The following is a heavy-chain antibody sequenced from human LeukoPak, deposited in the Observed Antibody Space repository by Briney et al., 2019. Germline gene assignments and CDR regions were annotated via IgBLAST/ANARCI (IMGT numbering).Heavy chain of an antibody. D-gene: IGHD6-19*01. V-gene: IGHV3-11*06. J-gene: IGHJ3*02. CDR1: GFTFSDYY. Sequence: PGGSLRLSCAASGFTFSDYYMSWMRQAPGKGLEWVSYISSSTYTNYADSVKGRFTISRDNAKNSLYLQMNNLRAEDTAVYYCAREGLAVTGTRGAFDIWGQGTMVTVSS. CDR2: ISSSTYT. CDR3: AREGLAVTGTRGAFDI.